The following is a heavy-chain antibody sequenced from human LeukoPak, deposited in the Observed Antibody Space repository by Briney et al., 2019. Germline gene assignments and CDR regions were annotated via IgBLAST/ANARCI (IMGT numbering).Heavy chain of an antibody. D-gene: IGHD3-10*01. V-gene: IGHV3-23*01. J-gene: IGHJ4*02. CDR3: AKQVGYYYDSWSSILDY. CDR2: ISGSSATI. Sequence: GGSLRLSCAASGFTFSSYNMNWVRQAPGKGLEWVSHISGSSATIYYSDSVKGRFTISRDNSKNKLYLEMNSLRAEDTAVHYCAKQVGYYYDSWSSILDYWGQGTLVTVSS. CDR1: GFTFSSYN.